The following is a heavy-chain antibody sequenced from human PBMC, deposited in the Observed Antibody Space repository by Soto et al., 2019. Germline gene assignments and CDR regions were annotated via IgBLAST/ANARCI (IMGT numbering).Heavy chain of an antibody. D-gene: IGHD6-19*01. Sequence: QVQLVESGGVVVQPGRSLRLSCAASGFTFSSYAMHWVRQAPGKGLEWVAVISYDGSNKYYADSVKGRFTISRDNSKNTLYLQRNSLRGEDAAVYYCARGPIAVAGTDYWGQGTLVTVSS. CDR3: ARGPIAVAGTDY. CDR2: ISYDGSNK. V-gene: IGHV3-30-3*01. CDR1: GFTFSSYA. J-gene: IGHJ4*02.